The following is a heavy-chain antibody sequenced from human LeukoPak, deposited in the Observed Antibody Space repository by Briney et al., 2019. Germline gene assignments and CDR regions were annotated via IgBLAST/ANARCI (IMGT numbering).Heavy chain of an antibody. CDR2: VNHSGST. CDR1: GGSFSGYY. J-gene: IGHJ6*02. Sequence: SETLSLTCAVYGGSFSGYYWSWIRQPPGKGLEWIGEVNHSGSTNYNPSLKSRVTISVDTSKNQFSLKLSSVTAADTAVYHCARDNWNYGSSMDVWGQGTTVTVSS. D-gene: IGHD1-7*01. CDR3: ARDNWNYGSSMDV. V-gene: IGHV4-34*01.